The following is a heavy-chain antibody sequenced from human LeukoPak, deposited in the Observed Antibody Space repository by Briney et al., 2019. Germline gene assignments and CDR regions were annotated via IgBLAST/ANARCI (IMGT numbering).Heavy chain of an antibody. CDR1: GYSISSGYY. V-gene: IGHV4-61*01. CDR3: ARGIAAAGLVVFAF. D-gene: IGHD6-13*01. J-gene: IGHJ4*02. CDR2: IYYSGST. Sequence: PSETLSLTCAVSGYSISSGYYWGWIRQLPGKGLGGIGYIYYSGSTNYNPSLKSRVTISVDTSKNQFSLKLSSGTAADTAVYYCARGIAAAGLVVFAFWGQGTLVTVSS.